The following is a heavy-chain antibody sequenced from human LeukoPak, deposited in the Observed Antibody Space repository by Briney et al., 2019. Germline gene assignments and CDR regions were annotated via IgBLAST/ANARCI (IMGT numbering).Heavy chain of an antibody. V-gene: IGHV1-8*01. CDR2: MNPNSGNT. Sequence: ASVKVSCKASGYTFTSYDINWVRQAPGQGLEWMGWMNPNSGNTDYAQKFQGRVTMTRNTSISTAYMELSSLRSEDTAVYYCARGRYCSGGSCYYNWFDPWGQGTLVTVSS. D-gene: IGHD2-15*01. CDR1: GYTFTSYD. CDR3: ARGRYCSGGSCYYNWFDP. J-gene: IGHJ5*02.